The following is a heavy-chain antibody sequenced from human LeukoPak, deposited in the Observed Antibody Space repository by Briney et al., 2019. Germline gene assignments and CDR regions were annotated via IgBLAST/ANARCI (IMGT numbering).Heavy chain of an antibody. Sequence: ETLSLTCAVYGGSFSGYYWSWVRQAPGKGLEWVSGINWNGGSTGYADSVKGRFIISRDDAKNSLYLQMNSLRAEDTALYYCARESEGMVGAHDYWGQGTLVTVSS. CDR1: GGSFSGYY. D-gene: IGHD1-26*01. CDR3: ARESEGMVGAHDY. CDR2: INWNGGST. V-gene: IGHV3-20*04. J-gene: IGHJ4*02.